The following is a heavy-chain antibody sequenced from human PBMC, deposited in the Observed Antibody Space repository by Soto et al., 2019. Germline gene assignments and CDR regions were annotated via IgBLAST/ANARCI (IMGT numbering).Heavy chain of an antibody. CDR1: GGSISSYY. D-gene: IGHD2-2*01. Sequence: PSEPLSLTCTVSGGSISSYYWSWIRQPAGKGLEWIGRIYTSGSTNYNPSLKIRVTMSVDTSKNQCSLKLSSVTAADTAVYYCARACRSNSSYDVFDNWGQGTLVTVSS. CDR2: IYTSGST. V-gene: IGHV4-4*07. CDR3: ARACRSNSSYDVFDN. J-gene: IGHJ4*02.